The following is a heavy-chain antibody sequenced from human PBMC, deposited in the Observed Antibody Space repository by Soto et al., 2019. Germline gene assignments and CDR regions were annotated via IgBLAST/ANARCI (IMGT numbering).Heavy chain of an antibody. V-gene: IGHV1-8*01. J-gene: IGHJ4*02. D-gene: IGHD6-19*01. Sequence: QVQLVQSGAEVKKPGASVKVSCKASGYAFTNYGINWVRQATGQGLEWMGWMNPENGNTGYAQKFQDRLSMTGDTSISTAYMELTSLRSEDTAVYYCARGGAGIAVAATAYYWGQGTLVTVSS. CDR2: MNPENGNT. CDR1: GYAFTNYG. CDR3: ARGGAGIAVAATAYY.